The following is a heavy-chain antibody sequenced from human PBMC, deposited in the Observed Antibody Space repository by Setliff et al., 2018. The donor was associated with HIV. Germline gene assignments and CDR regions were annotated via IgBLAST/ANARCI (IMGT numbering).Heavy chain of an antibody. CDR1: EFIFSTYW. Sequence: GGSLRLSCAASEFIFSTYWMSWIRQTQGKGLEWVASIKPDGSEIYYADSVKGRFTISRDNANNSLFLEMNNLRPEDTAFYYCVKDGTPIGRYYQYFHVWGEGIMVTVSS. D-gene: IGHD1-26*01. V-gene: IGHV3-7*03. CDR2: IKPDGSEI. J-gene: IGHJ6*04. CDR3: VKDGTPIGRYYQYFHV.